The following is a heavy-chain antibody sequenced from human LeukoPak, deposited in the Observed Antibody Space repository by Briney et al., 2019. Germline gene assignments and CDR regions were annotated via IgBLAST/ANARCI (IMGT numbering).Heavy chain of an antibody. CDR1: GFTFSSYA. J-gene: IGHJ6*02. CDR3: ARSPSDVGVTHYYYYGMDV. CDR2: ISYDGSNK. Sequence: GGSLRLSCAASGFTFSSYAMTWVRQAPGKGLEWVAVISYDGSNKYYADSVKGRFTISRDNSKNTLYLQMNSLRAEDTAVYYCARSPSDVGVTHYYYYGMDVWGQGTTVTVSS. V-gene: IGHV3-30-3*01. D-gene: IGHD3-10*01.